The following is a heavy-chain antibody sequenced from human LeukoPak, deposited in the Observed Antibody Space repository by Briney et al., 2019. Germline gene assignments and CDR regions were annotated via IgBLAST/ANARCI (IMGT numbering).Heavy chain of an antibody. CDR1: GYTFSNYA. CDR3: TRASDSYYYYSMDV. Sequence: ASLKVSCKASGYTFSNYAINWVQQAPGQGLEWMGGIIPILRTPSYAEKFQGRVTITTDESTSTAHMELSGLRSEDTAVYYCTRASDSYYYYSMDVWGRGTTVIVSS. V-gene: IGHV1-69*05. J-gene: IGHJ6*03. CDR2: IIPILRTP.